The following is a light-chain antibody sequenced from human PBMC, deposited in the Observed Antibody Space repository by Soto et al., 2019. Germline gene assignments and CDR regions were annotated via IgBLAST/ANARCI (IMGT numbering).Light chain of an antibody. CDR3: QQTYRIPLT. Sequence: IQMTQSPSSLSASVGDRVTITCRASQSIGGYLNWYQQKPGKAPKLLIYAASNLHNGVPSRFSGSGSGTDFTLTISSLQPEDFATYSCQQTYRIPLTFGGGTKVDIK. CDR2: AAS. J-gene: IGKJ4*01. CDR1: QSIGGY. V-gene: IGKV1-39*01.